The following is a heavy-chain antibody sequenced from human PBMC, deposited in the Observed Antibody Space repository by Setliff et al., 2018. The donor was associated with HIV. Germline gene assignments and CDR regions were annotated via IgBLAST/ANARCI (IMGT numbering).Heavy chain of an antibody. D-gene: IGHD1-7*01. CDR2: ISWNSDSI. J-gene: IGHJ4*02. CDR1: GFTFSSYG. Sequence: GGSLRLSCAASGFTFSSYGMHWVRQRPGKGLEWVSGISWNSDSIAYADSVRGRFTISRDNAKNSLYLQMNSLRPEDTAVYYCATDRGTYWGQGTLVTVSS. V-gene: IGHV3-9*01. CDR3: ATDRGTY.